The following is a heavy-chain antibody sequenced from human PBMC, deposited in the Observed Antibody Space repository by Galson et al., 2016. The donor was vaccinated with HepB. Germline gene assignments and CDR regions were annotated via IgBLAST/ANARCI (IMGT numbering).Heavy chain of an antibody. CDR3: AHQTMGVYGP. CDR1: GFSLTTVGVG. J-gene: IGHJ5*02. V-gene: IGHV2-5*02. CDR2: IYWDDDQ. D-gene: IGHD2-8*02. Sequence: PALVKPTQTLTLTCTFSGFSLTTVGVGVAWIRQAPGKAPEWLAVIYWDDDQRLSPFLKSRLTITKDTSTNHVVLKMSNMDPADTATYYCAHQTMGVYGPWGQGTLVTVSS.